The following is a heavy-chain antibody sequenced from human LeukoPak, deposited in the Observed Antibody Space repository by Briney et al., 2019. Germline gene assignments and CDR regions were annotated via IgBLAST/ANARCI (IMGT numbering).Heavy chain of an antibody. J-gene: IGHJ4*02. Sequence: SETLSLTCAVYGGSFSGYYWSWIRQPPGKGPEWIGEINHSGSTNYNPSLKSRVTISVDTSKNQFSLKLSSVTAADTAVYYCARGVYRGSGSYYKYYFDYWGQGTLVTVSS. V-gene: IGHV4-34*01. CDR2: INHSGST. CDR3: ARGVYRGSGSYYKYYFDY. CDR1: GGSFSGYY. D-gene: IGHD3-10*01.